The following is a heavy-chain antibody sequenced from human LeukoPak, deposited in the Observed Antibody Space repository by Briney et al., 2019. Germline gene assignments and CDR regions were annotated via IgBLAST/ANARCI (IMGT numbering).Heavy chain of an antibody. V-gene: IGHV4-39*01. CDR1: GGSISSSSYY. Sequence: SETLSLTCTVSGGSISSSSYYWGWIRQPPGKGLEWIGSIYYSGSTYYNPSLKSRVTISVDTSKNQFSLKLSSVTAADTAVYYCARHGVAVGWFDPWGQGTLVAVSS. J-gene: IGHJ5*02. CDR2: IYYSGST. D-gene: IGHD6-19*01. CDR3: ARHGVAVGWFDP.